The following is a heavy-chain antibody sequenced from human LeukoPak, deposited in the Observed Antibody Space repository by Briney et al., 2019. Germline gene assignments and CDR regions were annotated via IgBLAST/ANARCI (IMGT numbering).Heavy chain of an antibody. V-gene: IGHV1-69*13. J-gene: IGHJ4*02. CDR2: INPIFGTA. CDR1: GGTFSSYA. Sequence: ASVKVSCKASGGTFSSYAISWVRQAPGQGLEWMGGINPIFGTANYAQKFQGRVTITADESTSTAYMELSSLRSEDTAVYYCARVSGRTGDFDYWGQGTLVTVSS. D-gene: IGHD6-19*01. CDR3: ARVSGRTGDFDY.